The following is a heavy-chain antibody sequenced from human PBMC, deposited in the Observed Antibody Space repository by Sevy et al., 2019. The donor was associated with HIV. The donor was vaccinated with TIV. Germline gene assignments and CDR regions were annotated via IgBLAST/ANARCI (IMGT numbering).Heavy chain of an antibody. D-gene: IGHD5-12*01. CDR3: DRGVEFHVSGGYGPAFMIDF. Sequence: GGSLRLSCAASGFTFSSFGMHWVRQAPGKGLEWVAVIWFDGSNKYYADSVKGRFTLSRDIAKNTLNLQMNSLRAEDTEVSSCDRGVEFHVSGGYGPAFMIDFWGQGTLVTVSS. CDR1: GFTFSSFG. V-gene: IGHV3-33*01. J-gene: IGHJ4*02. CDR2: IWFDGSNK.